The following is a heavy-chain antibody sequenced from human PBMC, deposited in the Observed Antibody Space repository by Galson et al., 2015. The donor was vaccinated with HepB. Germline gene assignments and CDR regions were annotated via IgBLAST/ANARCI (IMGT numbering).Heavy chain of an antibody. CDR3: ARALRRNTWSHIYYYGLDI. CDR2: ISSSGRRE. J-gene: IGHJ6*02. CDR1: GFAFSSYT. D-gene: IGHD6-13*01. Sequence: SLRLSCAASGFAFSSYTMLWVRQAPGGGLEWVALISSSGRREYYADSVRGRFTISRDDSRNTLFLPINSLRRDDTAVYHCARALRRNTWSHIYYYGLDIWGPGTTVTVS. V-gene: IGHV3-30*04.